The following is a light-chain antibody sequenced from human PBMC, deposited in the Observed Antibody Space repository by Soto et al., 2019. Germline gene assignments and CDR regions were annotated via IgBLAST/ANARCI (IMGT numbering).Light chain of an antibody. CDR2: DVT. J-gene: IGLJ1*01. CDR1: SSDVGAYDY. CDR3: SSYTSSSTYV. V-gene: IGLV2-14*01. Sequence: SALTQPASVSGSPGQSIAIACTGTSSDVGAYDYVSWYQQHPGKAPKVMIYDVTNRPSGVSNRFSGSKSGNTASLTISGLQAEDEADYYCSSYTSSSTYVFGTGTKVTVL.